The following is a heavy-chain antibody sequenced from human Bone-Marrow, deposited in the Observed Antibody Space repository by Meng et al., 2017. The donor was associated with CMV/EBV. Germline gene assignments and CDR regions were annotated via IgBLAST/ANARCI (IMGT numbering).Heavy chain of an antibody. CDR3: AKDLSSGSRNPYTSSRYYYYYGMDV. Sequence: GGSLRLSCAASGFTFSGSAMHWVRQASGKGLEWVGRIRSKANSYATAYAASVKGRFTISRDDSKNTAYLQMNSLRAEDTAVYYCAKDLSSGSRNPYTSSRYYYYYGMDVWGQGTTVTVSS. D-gene: IGHD1-26*01. CDR2: IRSKANSYAT. J-gene: IGHJ6*02. V-gene: IGHV3-73*01. CDR1: GFTFSGSA.